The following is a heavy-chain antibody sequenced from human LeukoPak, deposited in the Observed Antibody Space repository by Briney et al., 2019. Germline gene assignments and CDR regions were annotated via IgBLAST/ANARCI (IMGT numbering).Heavy chain of an antibody. D-gene: IGHD2-15*01. Sequence: PGGSLRLSCAASGFTFSSYAMHWVRQAPGKGLEWVAVISYDGSNKYYADSVKGRFTISRDNSKNTLYLQMNSLRAEDTAVYYCARDLGYCSGGSCYLEGMDVWGQGTTVTVSS. CDR1: GFTFSSYA. J-gene: IGHJ6*02. CDR3: ARDLGYCSGGSCYLEGMDV. CDR2: ISYDGSNK. V-gene: IGHV3-30-3*01.